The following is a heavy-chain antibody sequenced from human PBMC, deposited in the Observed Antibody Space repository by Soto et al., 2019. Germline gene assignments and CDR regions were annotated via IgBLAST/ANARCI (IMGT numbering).Heavy chain of an antibody. Sequence: EGRLLEHGGDLVQPGGSLRLSCEASGFTFSSYAMSWVRQAPGKGLEWVSVISGSGGSTNYADSVKGRFTISRDNFKNPQYLQMNSLRAGDTAVYYCAKYNEVFADSAGYFDYWGQGTLVTVSS. CDR3: AKYNEVFADSAGYFDY. V-gene: IGHV3-23*01. J-gene: IGHJ4*02. D-gene: IGHD1-20*01. CDR1: GFTFSSYA. CDR2: ISGSGGST.